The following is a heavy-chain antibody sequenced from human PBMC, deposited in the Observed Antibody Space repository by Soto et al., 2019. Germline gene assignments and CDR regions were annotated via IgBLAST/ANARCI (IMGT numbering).Heavy chain of an antibody. CDR3: ASVRQLVGYFYYYMDV. V-gene: IGHV1-18*01. CDR1: GYTFTNYG. Sequence: QVQLLQSGAEVKKPGASVKVSCKASGYTFTNYGITWVRQAPGQGLEWMGWISAYNGDTHYTPRLQGRVTMTTDTYKSTGYMELRGLRSDDTAVYYCASVRQLVGYFYYYMDVWGKGTTVTVSS. D-gene: IGHD6-6*01. CDR2: ISAYNGDT. J-gene: IGHJ6*03.